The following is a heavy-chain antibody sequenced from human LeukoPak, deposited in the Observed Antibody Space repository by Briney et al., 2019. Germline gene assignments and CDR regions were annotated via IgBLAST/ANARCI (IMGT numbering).Heavy chain of an antibody. CDR1: GYTFTGYY. D-gene: IGHD2-15*01. CDR3: ARVAAAKPPDY. J-gene: IGHJ4*02. CDR2: INPNSGGT. V-gene: IGHV1-2*02. Sequence: ASVKVSCKASGYTFTGYYMRWVRQAPGQGLEWMGWINPNSGGTNYAQKFQGRVTMTRDTSISTAYMELSRLRSNDTAVYYCARVAAAKPPDYWGQGTLVTVSS.